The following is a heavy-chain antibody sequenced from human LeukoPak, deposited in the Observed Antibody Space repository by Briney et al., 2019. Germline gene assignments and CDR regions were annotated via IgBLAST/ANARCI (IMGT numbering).Heavy chain of an antibody. CDR3: ARDSSTSNDAFDI. CDR2: IYSGGST. D-gene: IGHD2-2*01. Sequence: GGSLRLSCAASGFTVSSNYMSWVRQAPRKGLEWVSVIYSGGSTYYADSVKGRFTISRDNSKNTLYLQMNSLRAEDTAVYYCARDSSTSNDAFDIWGQGTMVTVSS. V-gene: IGHV3-66*02. J-gene: IGHJ3*02. CDR1: GFTVSSNY.